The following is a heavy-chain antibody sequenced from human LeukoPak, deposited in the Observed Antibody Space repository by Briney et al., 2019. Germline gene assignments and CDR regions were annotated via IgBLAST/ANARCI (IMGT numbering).Heavy chain of an antibody. Sequence: PGGSLRLSCAASGFNLSDHYVGWVRLAPGKGLEWVGRSKNKAYRYASEYVASVKGRFTFSRDDSHNSLNLQMDSLRTEDTAVYYCARTSGSYYGYVLWGQGTLVTVSS. J-gene: IGHJ4*02. CDR2: SKNKAYRYAS. V-gene: IGHV3-72*01. CDR3: ARTSGSYYGYVL. CDR1: GFNLSDHY. D-gene: IGHD1-26*01.